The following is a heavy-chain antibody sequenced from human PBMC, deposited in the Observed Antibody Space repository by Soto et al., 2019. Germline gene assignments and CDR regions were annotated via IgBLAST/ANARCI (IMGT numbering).Heavy chain of an antibody. CDR3: AKVPRYCSGGSCFGGYFDY. CDR2: ISGSGGTT. J-gene: IGHJ4*02. D-gene: IGHD2-15*01. V-gene: IGHV3-23*01. CDR1: GFTFSSYA. Sequence: GGSLRLSCTASGFTFSSYAMSWVRQAPGKGLEWVSTISGSGGTTYYADSVKGRFAISRDNSKNTLYLQMNSLRAEDTAVYYCAKVPRYCSGGSCFGGYFDYWGQGTLVTVSS.